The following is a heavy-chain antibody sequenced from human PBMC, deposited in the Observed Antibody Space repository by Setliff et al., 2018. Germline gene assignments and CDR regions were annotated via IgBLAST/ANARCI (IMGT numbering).Heavy chain of an antibody. Sequence: VASVKVSCKASGYAVGSSGISWVRQAPGQGLEWMGWISAYNGYIVYAQKFQGRVTMTTDTSMTTAYMEVRSLSSDDTAVYYCARARKAIVVNPPAASLDYWGQGTQFTVSS. J-gene: IGHJ4*02. CDR3: ARARKAIVVNPPAASLDY. D-gene: IGHD2-2*01. V-gene: IGHV1-18*01. CDR2: ISAYNGYI. CDR1: GYAVGSSG.